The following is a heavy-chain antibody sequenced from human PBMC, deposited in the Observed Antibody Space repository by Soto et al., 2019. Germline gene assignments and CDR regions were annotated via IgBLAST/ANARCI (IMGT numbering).Heavy chain of an antibody. J-gene: IGHJ4*02. V-gene: IGHV3-23*01. CDR3: ASLGWNIPPWGS. Sequence: EVQLLESGGGLVQPGGSLRLSCAASGFTFSNSGMSWVRQAPGKGLEWVSGISGGAGTTYYAESVKGRFTISRDNSKKRLYRQMNSRRAEDTGVYDCASLGWNIPPWGSGGQGTLVTVAS. CDR1: GFTFSNSG. D-gene: IGHD1-1*01. CDR2: ISGGAGTT.